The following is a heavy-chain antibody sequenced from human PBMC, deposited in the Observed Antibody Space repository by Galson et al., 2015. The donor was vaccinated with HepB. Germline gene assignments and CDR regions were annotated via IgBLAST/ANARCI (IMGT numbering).Heavy chain of an antibody. CDR1: GYTFTNYI. J-gene: IGHJ2*01. D-gene: IGHD3-22*01. Sequence: SVKVSCKASGYTFTNYIIHWVRQAPGQRLEWMGWISAGNGNTKYSQKLQGRVTIARDTSASTAYMELSSLRSEDTAVYYCARLRYYFENSGDLVRYFDLWGRGSLVTVSS. V-gene: IGHV1-3*01. CDR3: ARLRYYFENSGDLVRYFDL. CDR2: ISAGNGNT.